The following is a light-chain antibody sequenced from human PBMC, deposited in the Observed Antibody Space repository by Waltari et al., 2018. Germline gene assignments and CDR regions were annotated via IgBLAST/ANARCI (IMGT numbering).Light chain of an antibody. J-gene: IGKJ2*02. CDR1: QFIGTY. V-gene: IGKV1-39*01. CDR3: QQSFSSPMCT. Sequence: DIQMTQSPSSLSASIGGRVTIPCRANQFIGTYLNWYQQKPGRAPKLLIYGASSLQSWVPPRFRGSGSGTEFSLIISNLQPEDFATYYCQQSFSSPMCTFGQGTRLEI. CDR2: GAS.